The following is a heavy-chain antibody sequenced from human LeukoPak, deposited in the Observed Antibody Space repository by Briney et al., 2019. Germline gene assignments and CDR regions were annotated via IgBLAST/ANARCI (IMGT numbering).Heavy chain of an antibody. V-gene: IGHV3-23*01. CDR2: ISPGGDIK. Sequence: GGSLRLSCAASGFTFNRYGMNWVRQAPGKGLEWVSGISPGGDIKYYADSVKGRFVISRDNSKNTVYLQMNSLRVDDTARYYCAQDGAWLRFDHWGQGTLVTVSS. CDR3: AQDGAWLRFDH. D-gene: IGHD5-12*01. J-gene: IGHJ4*02. CDR1: GFTFNRYG.